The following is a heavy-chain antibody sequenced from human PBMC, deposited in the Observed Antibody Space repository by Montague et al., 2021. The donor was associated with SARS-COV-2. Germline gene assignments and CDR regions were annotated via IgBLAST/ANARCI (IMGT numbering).Heavy chain of an antibody. CDR1: GGSFSGYY. J-gene: IGHJ4*02. D-gene: IGHD1-26*01. V-gene: IGHV4-34*01. CDR3: AREPQVGAMDY. Sequence: SETLSLTCAVYGGSFSGYYWSWIRQPPGKGLEWIGEIYHSGSTXXXPSLKSRVTISVDTSKNQLSLRLSSVTAADTAVYYCAREPQVGAMDYWGQGTLVTVSS. CDR2: IYHSGST.